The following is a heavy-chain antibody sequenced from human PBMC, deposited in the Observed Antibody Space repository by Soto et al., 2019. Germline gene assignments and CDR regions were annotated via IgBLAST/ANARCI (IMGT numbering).Heavy chain of an antibody. J-gene: IGHJ4*02. Sequence: QVQLVESGGGVVQPGRSLRLSCAASGFTFSSYGMHWVRQAPGKGLEWVAVISYDGSNNYYADSVKGRFTISRDNSKNTLYLQMNSLRAEDTAVYYCAKARYYYDSSGPNLDYWGQGTLVTVSS. D-gene: IGHD3-22*01. CDR2: ISYDGSNN. CDR1: GFTFSSYG. V-gene: IGHV3-30*18. CDR3: AKARYYYDSSGPNLDY.